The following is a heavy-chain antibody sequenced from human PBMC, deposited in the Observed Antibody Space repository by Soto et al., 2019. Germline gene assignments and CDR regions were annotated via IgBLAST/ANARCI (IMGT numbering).Heavy chain of an antibody. CDR2: VSGSGSTT. V-gene: IGHV3-23*01. CDR3: ARDPRYYDSGGYYDY. Sequence: EVQLLESGGGLVQPGGSLRLSCAASGFSFTTYAMGWVRQAPGKGLEWVSAVSGSGSTTYYADSVKGRFIISRNNAKTTAYLYMNSLRAEDTVVYYCARDPRYYDSGGYYDYWGQGTLVTVSS. J-gene: IGHJ4*02. D-gene: IGHD3-22*01. CDR1: GFSFTTYA.